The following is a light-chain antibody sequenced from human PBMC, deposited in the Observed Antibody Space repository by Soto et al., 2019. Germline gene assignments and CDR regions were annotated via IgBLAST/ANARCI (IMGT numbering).Light chain of an antibody. CDR1: QSVLYSSTNKNY. Sequence: DIVMTQSPDSLAVSLGERATINCKSSQSVLYSSTNKNYLSWYQQKPGQPPKLLIYWASTRESGVPDRFSGSGSGTDFTLTISSLQAEDVAVYYCQQYYSTPLTFGRGTKVEIK. V-gene: IGKV4-1*01. J-gene: IGKJ4*01. CDR3: QQYYSTPLT. CDR2: WAS.